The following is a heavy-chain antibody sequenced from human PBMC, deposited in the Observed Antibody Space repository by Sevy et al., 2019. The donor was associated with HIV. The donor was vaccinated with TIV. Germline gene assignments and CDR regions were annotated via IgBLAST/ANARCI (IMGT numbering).Heavy chain of an antibody. CDR2: ISAYNGNT. Sequence: ASVKVSCKASGYTFTSYGISWVRQAPGQGLEWMGWISAYNGNTNYAQKLQGRVTMTTDTPTSTAYMELRSLRSDDTAVYYCARSCMVATPCYFDYWGQGTLVTVSS. D-gene: IGHD5-12*01. J-gene: IGHJ4*02. CDR3: ARSCMVATPCYFDY. V-gene: IGHV1-18*01. CDR1: GYTFTSYG.